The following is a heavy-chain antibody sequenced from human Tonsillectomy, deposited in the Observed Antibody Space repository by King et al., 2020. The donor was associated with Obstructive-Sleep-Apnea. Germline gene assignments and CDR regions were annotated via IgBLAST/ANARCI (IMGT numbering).Heavy chain of an antibody. V-gene: IGHV3-30*18. CDR1: GFTFSNYG. CDR2: ISYHGSNK. J-gene: IGHJ4*02. CDR3: AKDQSEVVHPRAMDY. D-gene: IGHD2-2*01. Sequence: VQLVESGGGVVQPGRSLRLSCAASGFTFSNYGMHWVRQAPGKGLEWVAGISYHGSNKYYADPVKGRFTISRDNSKNTLYLQMNSLRADDTAVYYCAKDQSEVVHPRAMDYWGQGTLVTVSS.